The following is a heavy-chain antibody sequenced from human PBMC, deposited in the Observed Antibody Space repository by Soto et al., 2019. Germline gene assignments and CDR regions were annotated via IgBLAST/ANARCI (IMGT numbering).Heavy chain of an antibody. CDR1: GYTFTSYG. J-gene: IGHJ6*02. CDR2: INAGNGNT. Sequence: ASVKVSCKASGYTFTSYGISWVRQAPGQRLEWMGWINAGNGNTKYSQKFQGRVTITRDTSASTAYMELSSLRSEDTAVYYCARSSSGAKAQYYYYGMDVWGQGTTVTVSS. CDR3: ARSSSGAKAQYYYYGMDV. V-gene: IGHV1-3*01. D-gene: IGHD6-19*01.